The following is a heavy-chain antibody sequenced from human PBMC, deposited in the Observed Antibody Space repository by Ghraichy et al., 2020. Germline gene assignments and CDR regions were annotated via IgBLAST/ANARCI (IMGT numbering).Heavy chain of an antibody. CDR2: INPSGGST. J-gene: IGHJ4*02. CDR3: ARGVDSGYARHPTGDY. V-gene: IGHV1-46*01. CDR1: GYTFTSYY. Sequence: ASVKVSCKASGYTFTSYYMHWVRQAPGQGLEWMGIINPSGGSTSYAQKFQGRVTMTRDTSTSTVYMELSSLRSEATAVYYCARGVDSGYARHPTGDYWGQGTLVTVSS. D-gene: IGHD5-12*01.